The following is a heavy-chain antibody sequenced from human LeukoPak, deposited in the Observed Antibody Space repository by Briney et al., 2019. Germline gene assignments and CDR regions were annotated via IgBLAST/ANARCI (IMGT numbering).Heavy chain of an antibody. CDR3: AVRRWIQLWLPAY. V-gene: IGHV3-23*01. J-gene: IGHJ4*02. Sequence: GGSLRLSCAASGFTFSTYAMSWVRQAPGKGLEWVSAISGSGGSTYYADSVKGLFTISRDNSKNTLYLQMNSLRAEDTAVYYCAVRRWIQLWLPAYWGQGTLVTVSS. D-gene: IGHD5-18*01. CDR1: GFTFSTYA. CDR2: ISGSGGST.